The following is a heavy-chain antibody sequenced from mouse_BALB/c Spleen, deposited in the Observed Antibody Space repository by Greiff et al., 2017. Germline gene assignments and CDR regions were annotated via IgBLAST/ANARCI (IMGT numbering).Heavy chain of an antibody. V-gene: IGHV5-4*02. D-gene: IGHD1-1*01. CDR1: GFTFSDYY. J-gene: IGHJ4*01. CDR3: ARDRDYYGSSLYCAMDY. Sequence: EVKLVESGGGLVKPGGSLKLSCPASGFTFSDYYMYWVRQTPEKRLEWVATISDGGSYTYYPDSVKGRFTISRDKAKNNLYLQMSSLKSEDTAMYYCARDRDYYGSSLYCAMDYWGQGTSVTVSS. CDR2: ISDGGSYT.